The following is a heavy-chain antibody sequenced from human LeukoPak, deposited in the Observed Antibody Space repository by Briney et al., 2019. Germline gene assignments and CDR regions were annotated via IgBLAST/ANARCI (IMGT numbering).Heavy chain of an antibody. CDR3: ARDHYGYYDAFDI. D-gene: IGHD1-26*01. CDR1: GGSFSGYY. J-gene: IGHJ3*02. Sequence: PSETLSLTCAVYGGSFSGYYWSWIRQPPGKGLEWIGYIYDSGNTNYNPSLKSRVTISVDTSKNRFSLNLRSVTAADTAVYYCARDHYGYYDAFDIWGQGTMFTVSS. CDR2: IYDSGNT. V-gene: IGHV4-34*11.